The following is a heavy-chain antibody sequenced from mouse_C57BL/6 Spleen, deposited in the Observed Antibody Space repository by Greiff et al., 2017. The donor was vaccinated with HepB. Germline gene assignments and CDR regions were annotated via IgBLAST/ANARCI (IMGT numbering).Heavy chain of an antibody. V-gene: IGHV1-55*01. CDR3: ARITTVVAREDAMDH. CDR1: GYTFTSYW. Sequence: VQLQQPGAELVKPGASVKMSCKASGYTFTSYWITWVKQRPGQGLEWIGDIYPGSGSTNYNEKFKSKATLTVDTSSSTAYMQLSSLTSEDSAVYYCARITTVVAREDAMDHCGQGTSVTVSS. D-gene: IGHD1-1*01. J-gene: IGHJ4*01. CDR2: IYPGSGST.